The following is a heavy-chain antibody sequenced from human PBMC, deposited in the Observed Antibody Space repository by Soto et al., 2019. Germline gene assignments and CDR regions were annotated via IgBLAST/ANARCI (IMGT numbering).Heavy chain of an antibody. CDR3: ARGKSSSWYVYYFDY. J-gene: IGHJ4*02. CDR1: GGSFSGYY. CDR2: INHSGST. V-gene: IGHV4-34*01. D-gene: IGHD6-13*01. Sequence: SETLSLTCAVYGGSFSGYYWSWIRQPPGKGLEWIGEINHSGSTNYNPSLKSRVTISVDTSKNQFSLKLSSVTAADTAVHYCARGKSSSWYVYYFDYWGQGTLFTVSS.